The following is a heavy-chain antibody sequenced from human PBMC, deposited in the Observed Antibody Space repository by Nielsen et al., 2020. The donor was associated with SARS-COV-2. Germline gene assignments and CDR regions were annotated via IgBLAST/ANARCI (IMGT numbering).Heavy chain of an antibody. CDR2: IKQDGSEK. D-gene: IGHD6-13*01. CDR3: AREVVIAAAGTTYSLDYYGMDV. J-gene: IGHJ6*02. V-gene: IGHV3-7*01. CDR1: GFTFSSYW. Sequence: GESLKISCAASGFTFSSYWMSWVRQAPGKGLEWVANIKQDGSEKYYVDSVKGRFTISRDNAKNSLYLQMNSLRAEDTAVYYCAREVVIAAAGTTYSLDYYGMDVWGQGTTVTVSS.